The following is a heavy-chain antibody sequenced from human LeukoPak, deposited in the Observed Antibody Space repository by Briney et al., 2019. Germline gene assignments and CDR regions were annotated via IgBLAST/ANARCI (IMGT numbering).Heavy chain of an antibody. V-gene: IGHV4-59*08. CDR3: ARQGYDILTGYIDAFDI. CDR1: GGSISSYY. D-gene: IGHD3-9*01. CDR2: ISYSGST. Sequence: KPSETLSLTCTVSGGSISSYYWSWIRQPPGKGLEWIGYISYSGSTNYNPSLKSRVTISIDTSKNQFSLKLRSVTAADTAIYYCARQGYDILTGYIDAFDIWGQGIMVTVSS. J-gene: IGHJ3*02.